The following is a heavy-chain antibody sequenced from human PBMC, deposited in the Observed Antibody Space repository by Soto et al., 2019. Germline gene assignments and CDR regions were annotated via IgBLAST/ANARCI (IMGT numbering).Heavy chain of an antibody. D-gene: IGHD2-2*01. V-gene: IGHV3-30*18. CDR3: AKANKLPAAMSGGWVDYCMDV. Sequence: PGGSLRLSCAASGFTFSSYGVHWVRQAPGKGLEWVAVISYDGSNKYYADSVKGRFTISRDNSKNTLYLQMNSLRAEDRAVYYCAKANKLPAAMSGGWVDYCMDVWGQGTTVTVSS. CDR1: GFTFSSYG. J-gene: IGHJ6*02. CDR2: ISYDGSNK.